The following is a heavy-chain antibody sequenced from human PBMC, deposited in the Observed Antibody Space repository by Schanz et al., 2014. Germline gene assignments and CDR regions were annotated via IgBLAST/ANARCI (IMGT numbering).Heavy chain of an antibody. V-gene: IGHV1-18*01. CDR1: GYTFSDYG. D-gene: IGHD3-9*01. CDR2: ISSKYGNT. J-gene: IGHJ4*02. Sequence: GPEVKEPGASVKVSCKASGYTFSDYGITWVRQAPGQGLEWMGWISSKYGNTKYAQNLQGRVTMTTDTSTSTAYMELRSLRSDDTAVYYCARGWGYDALTGYVFWGQGTLVTVSS. CDR3: ARGWGYDALTGYVF.